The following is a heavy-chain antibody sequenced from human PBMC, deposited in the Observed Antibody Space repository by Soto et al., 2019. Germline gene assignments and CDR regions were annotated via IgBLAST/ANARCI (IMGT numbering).Heavy chain of an antibody. J-gene: IGHJ5*02. CDR1: GYTFTNYG. CDR2: ISDFEGHI. V-gene: IGHV1-18*01. Sequence: QVELVQSGAEMKKPGASVKVSCKASGYTFTNYGISWVRQAPGQGLEWMGWISDFEGHINYAQKFRGRVTLTIDTSTSTADMDLRSLTSDDAAIYYCARDYDRWGEDSFDPWGQGTLVTVSS. D-gene: IGHD3-16*01. CDR3: ARDYDRWGEDSFDP.